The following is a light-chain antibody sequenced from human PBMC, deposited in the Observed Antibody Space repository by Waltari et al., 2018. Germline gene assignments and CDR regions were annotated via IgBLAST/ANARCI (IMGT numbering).Light chain of an antibody. Sequence: DIQLTQSSSSLSASVGDRVTITCRASQSISSYLNWYHQKPGKAPKLLIYSASSLQSGVPSRFSGSGSGTDFTLTISSLQPEDFATYYCQQSYSTPPTFGQGTKVEIK. V-gene: IGKV1-39*01. CDR3: QQSYSTPPT. CDR2: SAS. CDR1: QSISSY. J-gene: IGKJ1*01.